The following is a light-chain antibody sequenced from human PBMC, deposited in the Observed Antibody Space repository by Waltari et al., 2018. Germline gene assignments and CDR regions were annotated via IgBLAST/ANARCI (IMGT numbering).Light chain of an antibody. CDR3: QQYYSAVT. Sequence: DIVMTQSPDSLAVSLGERATINCKSSQNILHTSNNLNYLAWYQQKPGQPLKLLIYWASIRQVGVPARFSGGGSGTDFTLTIASLQAEDVAIYYCQQYYSAVTFGGGTKVEIK. V-gene: IGKV4-1*01. J-gene: IGKJ4*01. CDR2: WAS. CDR1: QNILHTSNNLNY.